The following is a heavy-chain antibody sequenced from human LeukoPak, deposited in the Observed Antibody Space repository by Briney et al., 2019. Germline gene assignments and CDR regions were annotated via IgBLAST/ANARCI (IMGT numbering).Heavy chain of an antibody. Sequence: PGGSLRLSCAASGFTFSTYGMHWVRKAPGKGLEYVSGISGNGGSTYYANSVKGRFTISRDNSKNTLYLQMGSLRVEDMAVYYCARQAAGVVYWGQGTLVTVSS. CDR2: ISGNGGST. J-gene: IGHJ4*02. CDR1: GFTFSTYG. CDR3: ARQAAGVVY. V-gene: IGHV3-64*01. D-gene: IGHD6-13*01.